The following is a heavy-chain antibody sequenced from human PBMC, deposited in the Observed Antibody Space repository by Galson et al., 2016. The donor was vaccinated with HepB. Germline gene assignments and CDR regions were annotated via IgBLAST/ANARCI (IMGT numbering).Heavy chain of an antibody. V-gene: IGHV1-58*01. J-gene: IGHJ5*02. CDR1: GFTFTSSA. CDR2: IVVGSGNT. Sequence: GFTFTSSAVQWVRQARGQRLEWIGWIVVGSGNTNYAQKFQERVTITRDMSTSTAYMELSSLRSEDTAVYYCAASPGGYCSGGSCYGVSSWFDPWGQGTLVTVSS. D-gene: IGHD2-15*01. CDR3: AASPGGYCSGGSCYGVSSWFDP.